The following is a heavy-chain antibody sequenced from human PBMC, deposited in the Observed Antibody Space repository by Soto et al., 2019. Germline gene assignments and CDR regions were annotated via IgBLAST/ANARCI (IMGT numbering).Heavy chain of an antibody. CDR3: AKDFTTMVRMCDY. D-gene: IGHD5-18*01. CDR1: GGSISSGGYY. Sequence: SETLSLTCTVSGGSISSGGYYWNWIRQHPGKGLEWIGYIYYIGSTYYNPSLKSRVTISRDNAKKSLYLQMNSLKAEDTAVYFCAKDFTTMVRMCDYWGQGTLVTVSS. J-gene: IGHJ4*02. CDR2: IYYIGST. V-gene: IGHV4-31*03.